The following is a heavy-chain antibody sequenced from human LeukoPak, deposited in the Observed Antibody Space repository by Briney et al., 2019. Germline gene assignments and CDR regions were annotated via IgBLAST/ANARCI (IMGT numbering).Heavy chain of an antibody. V-gene: IGHV1-46*01. D-gene: IGHD5-24*01. CDR3: ARDLEEMATNDPGFYYYYYMDV. Sequence: ASVKVSCKASGYTFTSYYMHWVRQAPGQGLEWMGIIYPSGGSTSYAQKFQGRVTMTRDMSTSTVYMELSSLRSEDTAVYYCARDLEEMATNDPGFYYYYYMDVWGKGTTVTVSS. J-gene: IGHJ6*03. CDR2: IYPSGGST. CDR1: GYTFTSYY.